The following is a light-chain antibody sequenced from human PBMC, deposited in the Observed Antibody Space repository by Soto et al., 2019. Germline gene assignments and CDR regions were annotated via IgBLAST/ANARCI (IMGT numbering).Light chain of an antibody. CDR1: QSVSSY. J-gene: IGKJ2*01. V-gene: IGKV3-11*01. CDR2: DAV. Sequence: EVVLTQSPANLSLSPGERATLSCRASQSVSSYLVWYQQKPGQAPRLLIYDAVNRAIGIPARFSGSGSGTDFPLTINSLEPEDSAVYYCQQRSDWVTFGQRTKLEIK. CDR3: QQRSDWVT.